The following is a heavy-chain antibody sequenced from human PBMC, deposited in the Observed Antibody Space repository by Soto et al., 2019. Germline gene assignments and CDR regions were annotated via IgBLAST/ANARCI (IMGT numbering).Heavy chain of an antibody. CDR1: GYSFTSYW. Sequence: PGESLKISCKGSGYSFTSYWIGWVRQMPGKGLEWMGIIYPGDSDTRYSPSFQGQVTISADKSISTAYLQWSSLKASDTAMYYCARSPKSRGGGYYYYYVDVWGKGTTVNVSS. J-gene: IGHJ6*03. V-gene: IGHV5-51*01. CDR3: ARSPKSRGGGYYYYYVDV. D-gene: IGHD3-10*01. CDR2: IYPGDSDT.